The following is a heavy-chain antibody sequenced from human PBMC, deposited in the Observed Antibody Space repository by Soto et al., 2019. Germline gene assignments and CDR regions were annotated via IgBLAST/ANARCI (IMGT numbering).Heavy chain of an antibody. D-gene: IGHD2-15*01. CDR3: ARNSFDSLRYFDL. CDR1: GGTFSSYA. Sequence: QVQLVQSGAEVKKPGSSVKVSCKASGGTFSSYAISWVRQAPGQGLEWMGGIIPIFGTANYAQKFQGRVTITADESTSTAYTELSSLSSEDTAVYYCARNSFDSLRYFDLWGRGTLVTVSS. CDR2: IIPIFGTA. V-gene: IGHV1-69*01. J-gene: IGHJ2*01.